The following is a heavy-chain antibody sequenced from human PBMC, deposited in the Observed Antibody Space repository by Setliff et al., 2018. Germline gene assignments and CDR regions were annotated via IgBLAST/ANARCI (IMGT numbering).Heavy chain of an antibody. V-gene: IGHV4-34*12. CDR3: ARSFSRSGKFLLDY. CDR2: IIHSGST. D-gene: IGHD1-26*01. CDR1: GGSFSGYY. J-gene: IGHJ4*02. Sequence: PSATLSLTCAVYGGSFSGYYWSWIRQPPGKRLEWIGEIIHSGSTNYNPSLKSRVTISMDTSKNQFSLKVPSVTAADTAVYYCARSFSRSGKFLLDYWGQGALVTVSS.